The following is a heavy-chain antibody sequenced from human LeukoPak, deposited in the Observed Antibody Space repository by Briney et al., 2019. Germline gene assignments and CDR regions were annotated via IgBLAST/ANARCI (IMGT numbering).Heavy chain of an antibody. V-gene: IGHV4-30-4*01. CDR1: GGSISSGDYY. CDR3: ARGFLGSGSYYISPYYFDY. CDR2: IYYSGST. D-gene: IGHD3-10*02. J-gene: IGHJ4*02. Sequence: SETLSLTCTVSGGSISSGDYYWSWIRQPPGKGLEWIGYIYYSGSTYYNPSLKSRVTISVDTSKNQFSLKLSSVTAADTAVYYCARGFLGSGSYYISPYYFDYWGQGTLVTVSS.